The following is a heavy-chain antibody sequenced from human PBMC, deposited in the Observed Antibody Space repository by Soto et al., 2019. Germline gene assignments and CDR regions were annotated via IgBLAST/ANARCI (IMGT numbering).Heavy chain of an antibody. D-gene: IGHD6-13*01. CDR1: GFTFSSYG. J-gene: IGHJ3*02. CDR2: IWYDGTNK. V-gene: IGHV3-33*01. CDR3: ARDIGDQTSRWTDAFDI. Sequence: PGGSLRLSCAASGFTFSSYGMHWVRQAPGKGLEWVAVIWYDGTNKYYVDSVKGRFTISKDNSKNTLYLQMNSLRAEDTAIYYCARDIGDQTSRWTDAFDIWGKGTMVTVS.